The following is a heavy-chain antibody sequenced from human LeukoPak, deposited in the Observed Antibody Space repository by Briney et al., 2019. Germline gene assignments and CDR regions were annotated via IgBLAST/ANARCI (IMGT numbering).Heavy chain of an antibody. D-gene: IGHD2-2*01. CDR1: GGSISSGSYY. Sequence: SQTLSLTCTVSGGSISSGSYYWSRIRQPAGKGLEWIGRIYTSGSTNYNPSLKSRVTISVDTSKNQFSLKLSSVTAVDTAVYYCAREDEDIVVVPAAYWFDPWGQGTLVTVSS. CDR3: AREDEDIVVVPAAYWFDP. CDR2: IYTSGST. J-gene: IGHJ5*02. V-gene: IGHV4-61*02.